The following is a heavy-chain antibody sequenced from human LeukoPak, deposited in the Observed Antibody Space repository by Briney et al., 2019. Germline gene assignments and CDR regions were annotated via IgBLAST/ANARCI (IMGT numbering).Heavy chain of an antibody. CDR2: IYYSGST. CDR3: ARDYYGSGSYYLDWFDP. J-gene: IGHJ5*02. D-gene: IGHD3-10*01. V-gene: IGHV4-39*01. Sequence: SETLSLTCTVSGGSISSSSYYLGWIRQPPGKGLGWICRIYYSGSTYYNPSLTSRVTISVETSKNQFSLKLSSVTPADRPVYYCARDYYGSGSYYLDWFDPWGQGPLVTVSS. CDR1: GGSISSSSYY.